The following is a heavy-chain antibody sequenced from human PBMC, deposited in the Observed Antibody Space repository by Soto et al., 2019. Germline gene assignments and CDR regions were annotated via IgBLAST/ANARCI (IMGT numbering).Heavy chain of an antibody. D-gene: IGHD6-13*01. Sequence: QVPLQESGPGLVKPSQTLSLTCTVSGDTITSGGYYWGWIRQLPGKGLKWIGYIYFRGITFYNPSPESRATISADTSQNQFSRRLTSVTAADTAVYYCTRETGFSGSWAPAQWAPGALVTVSS. J-gene: IGHJ4*02. CDR3: TRETGFSGSWAPAQ. CDR1: GDTITSGGYY. V-gene: IGHV4-31*03. CDR2: IYFRGIT.